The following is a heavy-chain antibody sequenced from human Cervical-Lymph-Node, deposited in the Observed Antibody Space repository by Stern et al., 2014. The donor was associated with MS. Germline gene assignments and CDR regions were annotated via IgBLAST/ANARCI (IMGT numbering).Heavy chain of an antibody. CDR1: GFSFNSTGVG. D-gene: IGHD5-24*01. V-gene: IGHV2-5*02. J-gene: IGHJ3*02. CDR3: AHRHGWLRAFDI. Sequence: QITLKESGPTLVKPTQTLTLTCTFSGFSFNSTGVGVGWIRQPPGKALEWRAIIYWDDDKRYSPSLQSRLTITKDPSKDQVVLTMTNLDPVDTATYFCAHRHGWLRAFDIWGPGTTVTVSS. CDR2: IYWDDDK.